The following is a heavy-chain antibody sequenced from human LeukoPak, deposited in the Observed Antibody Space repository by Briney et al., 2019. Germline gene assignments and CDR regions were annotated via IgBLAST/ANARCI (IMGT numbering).Heavy chain of an antibody. CDR3: AGNSYYYGSGSYSPRYYGMDV. CDR2: INAGNGNT. CDR1: GYTLTSYA. Sequence: ASVKVSCKASGYTLTSYAMHWVRQAPGQRLEWMGWINAGNGNTKYSQKFQGRVTITRDTSASTAYMELSSLRSEDTAVYYCAGNSYYYGSGSYSPRYYGMDVWGQGTTVTVSS. V-gene: IGHV1-3*01. D-gene: IGHD3-10*01. J-gene: IGHJ6*02.